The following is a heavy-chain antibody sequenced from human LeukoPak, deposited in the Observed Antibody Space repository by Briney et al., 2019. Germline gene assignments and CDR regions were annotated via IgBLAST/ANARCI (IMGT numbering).Heavy chain of an antibody. CDR3: ARSQAPEDYYYGMDV. V-gene: IGHV3-33*01. CDR1: GFTFSSYG. Sequence: PGGSLRLSCAASGFTFSSYGMHWVRQAPGKGLEWMAVIWYDGSNKYYADSVKGRFTISRDNSKNTLYLQMTSLRAEDTAVYYCARSQAPEDYYYGMDVWGQGTTVTVSS. CDR2: IWYDGSNK. J-gene: IGHJ6*02.